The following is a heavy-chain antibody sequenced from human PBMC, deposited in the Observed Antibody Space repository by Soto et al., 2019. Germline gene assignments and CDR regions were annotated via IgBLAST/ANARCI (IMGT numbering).Heavy chain of an antibody. CDR1: GLTFSSYA. CDR2: ISGSGGST. J-gene: IGHJ4*02. D-gene: IGHD2-2*01. Sequence: XVSLRLSFAASGLTFSSYATSWVRQAKGKGLEWVSAISGSGGSTYYADSVKGRFTISRDNSKNTLYLQMNSLRAEDTAVYYCAKDLGYCSSTSCPAAFDYWGQGTLVTVSS. CDR3: AKDLGYCSSTSCPAAFDY. V-gene: IGHV3-23*01.